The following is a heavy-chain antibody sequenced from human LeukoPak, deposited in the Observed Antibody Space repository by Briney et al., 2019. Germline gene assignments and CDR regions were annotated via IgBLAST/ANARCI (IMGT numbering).Heavy chain of an antibody. J-gene: IGHJ4*02. D-gene: IGHD4-17*01. Sequence: GGSLRLSCAASGFTFSSYGMHWVRQAPGKGLEWVAFIRYDGSNKYYADSVKGRFTISRDNSKNTLYLQMNSLRAEDTAVYYCATSYGDYVFRLYYFDYWGQGTLVTVSS. CDR3: ATSYGDYVFRLYYFDY. V-gene: IGHV3-30*02. CDR1: GFTFSSYG. CDR2: IRYDGSNK.